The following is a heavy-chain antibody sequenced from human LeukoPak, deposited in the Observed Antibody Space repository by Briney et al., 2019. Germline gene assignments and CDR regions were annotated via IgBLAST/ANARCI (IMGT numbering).Heavy chain of an antibody. CDR3: AKVAVAGGFDY. V-gene: IGHV4-38-2*02. CDR1: GYSISSGYY. J-gene: IGHJ4*02. CDR2: IDHSGST. D-gene: IGHD6-19*01. Sequence: SETLSLTCTVSGYSISSGYYWGWIRQPPGKGLEWIGSIDHSGSTYYNPSLKSRVTISVDTSNNQFSLKLSSVTAADTAVYYCAKVAVAGGFDYWGQGTLVTVSS.